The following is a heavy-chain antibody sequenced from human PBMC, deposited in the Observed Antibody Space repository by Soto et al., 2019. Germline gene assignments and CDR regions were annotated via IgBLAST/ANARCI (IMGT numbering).Heavy chain of an antibody. V-gene: IGHV1-69*02. J-gene: IGHJ3*02. CDR1: GGTFSSYT. D-gene: IGHD4-17*01. CDR2: IIPILGIA. CDR3: ANLYGDYEGVHAFDI. Sequence: SVKVSCKASGGTFSSYTISWVRQAPGQGLEWMGRIIPILGIANYAQKFQGRVTITAHKSTSTAYMELSSLRSEDTAVYYCANLYGDYEGVHAFDIWGQGTMVTVSS.